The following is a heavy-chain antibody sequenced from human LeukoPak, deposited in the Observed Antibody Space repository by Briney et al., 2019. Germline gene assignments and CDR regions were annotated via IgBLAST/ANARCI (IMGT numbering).Heavy chain of an antibody. D-gene: IGHD6-19*01. J-gene: IGHJ4*02. V-gene: IGHV1-2*02. CDR1: GYTFTVYY. CDR2: INPNSGGT. CDR3: ARGYSGFVERDY. Sequence: ASVKVSCKASGYTFTVYYMRWVRQAPGQGLEWMGWINPNSGGTNYAQKFQGRVTMTRDTSISTAYMELSRLRSDDTAVYYCARGYSGFVERDYWGQGTLVTVSS.